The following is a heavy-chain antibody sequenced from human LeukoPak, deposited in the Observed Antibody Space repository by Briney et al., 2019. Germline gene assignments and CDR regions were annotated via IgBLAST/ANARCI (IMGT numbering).Heavy chain of an antibody. CDR1: GFSFNNYR. CDR2: IKQDGSEK. CDR3: VRGPHIAATSY. J-gene: IGHJ4*02. D-gene: IGHD6-25*01. V-gene: IGHV3-7*03. Sequence: GSLRLSCVASGFSFNNYRMTWVRQAPGKGLEWVADIKQDGSEKQYVDSVKGRFAISRDNAKKSLYLQINTLRAEDTAVYYCVRGPHIAATSYWGQGTLVTVSS.